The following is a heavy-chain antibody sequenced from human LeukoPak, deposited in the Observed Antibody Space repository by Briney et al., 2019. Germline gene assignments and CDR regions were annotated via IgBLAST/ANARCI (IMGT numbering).Heavy chain of an antibody. CDR3: ARDPPLDSSGY. D-gene: IGHD3-22*01. CDR2: INHSGST. V-gene: IGHV4-34*01. J-gene: IGHJ4*02. Sequence: SETLSLTCAVYGWSFSGYYWSWIRQPPGKGLEWIGEINHSGSTNYNPSLKSRATISVDTSKNQFSLKLSSVTAADTAVYYCARDPPLDSSGYWGQGTLVTVSS. CDR1: GWSFSGYY.